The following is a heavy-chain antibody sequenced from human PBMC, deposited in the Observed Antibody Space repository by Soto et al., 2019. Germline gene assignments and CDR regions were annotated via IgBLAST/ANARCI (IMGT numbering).Heavy chain of an antibody. CDR1: DGSVSSGSYY. CDR3: ARSDGRY. V-gene: IGHV4-61*01. J-gene: IGHJ4*02. Sequence: SDTLSLTCTVSDGSVSSGSYYWSWIRQPPGKGLEWIGYIYYSGSTNYNPSLKSRVTISVDTSKNQFSLKLSSVTAADTAVYYCARSDGRYWGQGTLVTVSS. CDR2: IYYSGST.